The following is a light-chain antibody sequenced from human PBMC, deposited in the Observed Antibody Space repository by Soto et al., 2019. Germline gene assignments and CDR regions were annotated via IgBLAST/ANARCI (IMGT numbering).Light chain of an antibody. CDR2: KAS. V-gene: IGKV1-5*03. Sequence: SPTTRAYTAGGRVSISFQASQSSSSWLAWYQQQPGKAPKLLIYKASSLESGVPSRFSGSGSGTEFTLTISCLQSEEFGVSDYQQYNYMRPWTFGQGTKGDIK. J-gene: IGKJ1*01. CDR1: QSSSSW. CDR3: QQYNYMRPWT.